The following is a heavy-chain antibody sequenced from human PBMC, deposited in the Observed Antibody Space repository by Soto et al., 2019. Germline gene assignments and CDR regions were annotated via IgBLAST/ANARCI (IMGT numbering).Heavy chain of an antibody. CDR2: ISGSGGST. D-gene: IGHD3-3*01. CDR3: AKDASSGITSFDL. J-gene: IGHJ2*01. Sequence: EVQLLESGGGLVQPGGSLRLSCAASGFTFSSYTMSWVRQAPGKGLEWVSAISGSGGSTYYADSVKGRFTISRDNSKNPLYLQMNSLRAEDTDLYYCAKDASSGITSFDLWGRGTLVTVSS. CDR1: GFTFSSYT. V-gene: IGHV3-23*01.